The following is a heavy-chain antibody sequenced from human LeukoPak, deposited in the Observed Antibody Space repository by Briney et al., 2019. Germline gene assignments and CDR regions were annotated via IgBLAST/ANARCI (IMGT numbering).Heavy chain of an antibody. CDR1: GVSISSYY. Sequence: PSETLSLTCTVSGVSISSYYWSWIRQPPGKGLEWIGYIYYSGSTNYNPSLKSRVTISVDTSKNQFSLKLSSVTAADTAVYYCARDLGYYYDSSGYYYNWFDPWGRGTLVTVSS. J-gene: IGHJ5*02. V-gene: IGHV4-59*01. D-gene: IGHD3-22*01. CDR3: ARDLGYYYDSSGYYYNWFDP. CDR2: IYYSGST.